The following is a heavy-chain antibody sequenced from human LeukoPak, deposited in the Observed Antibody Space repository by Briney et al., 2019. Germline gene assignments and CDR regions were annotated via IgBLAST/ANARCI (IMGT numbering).Heavy chain of an antibody. V-gene: IGHV3-21*01. CDR1: GFTFSTST. D-gene: IGHD1-26*01. CDR2: ISSSGDHI. CDR3: ARAVGATHL. Sequence: GGSLRLSCAASGFTFSTSTMNWVRQAPGKGLEWVSSISSSGDHIYYADSVKGRFTISRDNAKNSLYLQMNSLRAEDTAVYYCARAVGATHLWGQGTLVTVSS. J-gene: IGHJ4*02.